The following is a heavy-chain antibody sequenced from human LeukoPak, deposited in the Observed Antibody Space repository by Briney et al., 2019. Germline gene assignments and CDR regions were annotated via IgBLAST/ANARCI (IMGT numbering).Heavy chain of an antibody. V-gene: IGHV4-59*01. D-gene: IGHD5-12*01. J-gene: IGHJ4*02. CDR2: IYYRGST. Sequence: SETLSLTCTVSGGSISSYYWSWFRQPPGKALEWIGYIYYRGSTNYNHSLKSRVTISVDTSKNQFSLKLSSVTAADTAVYYCATSRAYDYHFYYWGQGTLVSVSS. CDR1: GGSISSYY. CDR3: ATSRAYDYHFYY.